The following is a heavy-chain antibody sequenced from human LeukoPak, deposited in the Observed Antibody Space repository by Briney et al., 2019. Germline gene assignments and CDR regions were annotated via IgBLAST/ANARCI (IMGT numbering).Heavy chain of an antibody. Sequence: ASVKVSCKASVYTFTSYGISWVRQAPGQGLEWMGWISAYNGNTNYAQKLQGRVTMTTDTSTSTTYMELRSLRSDETAVYYCARNKVEIGAFYIWGEGTMFTVSS. CDR3: ARNKVEIGAFYI. CDR1: VYTFTSYG. V-gene: IGHV1-18*01. J-gene: IGHJ3*02. D-gene: IGHD3-22*01. CDR2: ISAYNGNT.